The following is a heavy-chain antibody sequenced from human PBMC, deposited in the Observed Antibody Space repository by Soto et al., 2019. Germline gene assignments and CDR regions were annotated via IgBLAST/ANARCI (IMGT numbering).Heavy chain of an antibody. CDR1: GYSFTSYW. J-gene: IGHJ4*02. D-gene: IGHD3-22*01. CDR2: IYPGDSDT. CDR3: ASHYYDSSGYYYFDY. V-gene: IGHV5-51*01. Sequence: GESLKISCKGSGYSFTSYWIGWVRQMPGKGLEWMGIIYPGDSDTRYSPSFQGQVTISADKSISTAYLQWSSLKASDTAMYYCASHYYDSSGYYYFDYWGQGTLVTVSS.